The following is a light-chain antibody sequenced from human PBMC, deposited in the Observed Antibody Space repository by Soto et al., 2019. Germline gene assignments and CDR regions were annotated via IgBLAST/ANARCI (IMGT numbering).Light chain of an antibody. J-gene: IGKJ1*01. CDR3: QQYSFMWT. V-gene: IGKV3-20*01. CDR2: GAS. CDR1: QSVSSSY. Sequence: EIVLTQSPGTLSLSPGERATLSCRASQSVSSSYLAWYQQKPGQAPRLLIYGASKRATGIPDRFSGSGSGTDFTLTINRLEPEDFAVYYCQQYSFMWTFGQGTKVDIK.